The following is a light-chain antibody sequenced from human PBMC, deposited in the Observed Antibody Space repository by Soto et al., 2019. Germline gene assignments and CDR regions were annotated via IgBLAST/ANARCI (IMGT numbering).Light chain of an antibody. CDR2: EVT. J-gene: IGLJ1*01. CDR1: GSDVGGYNY. V-gene: IGLV2-14*01. CDR3: SSYTSSSTPYV. Sequence: QSALTQPASVSGSPGQSITISCTGTGSDVGGYNYVSWYQHHPGKAPKLMIYEVTNRPSGVSNRFSGSKSGNTASLTISGLQAEDEAEYYCSSYTSSSTPYVFGTGTKLTVL.